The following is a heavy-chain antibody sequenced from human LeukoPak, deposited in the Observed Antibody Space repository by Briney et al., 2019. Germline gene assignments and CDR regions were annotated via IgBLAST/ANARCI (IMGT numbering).Heavy chain of an antibody. D-gene: IGHD1-26*01. CDR2: IYTSGNT. CDR1: GGSIRNYY. CDR3: ARGRVNSGSYYGFDY. J-gene: IGHJ4*02. Sequence: SETLSLTCTVSGGSIRNYYWSWIRQPAGKGLEGIGRIYTSGNTNYNPSLKSRVTMSVDTSKNQFSLKLSSVTAADTAMYYCARGRVNSGSYYGFDYWGQGTLVTVSS. V-gene: IGHV4-4*07.